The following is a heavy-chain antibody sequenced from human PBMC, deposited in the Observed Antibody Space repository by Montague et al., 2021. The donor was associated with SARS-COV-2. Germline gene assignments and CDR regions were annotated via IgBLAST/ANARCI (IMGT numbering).Heavy chain of an antibody. V-gene: IGHV3-48*03. CDR2: INGGSSVM. J-gene: IGHJ5*02. CDR1: GFNFGVYE. Sequence: SRSLSCDASGFNFGVYEMNWVRQTPGKGLEWVSYINGGSSVMYYADSVMGRFTISRDNAESSLYLQMNSLRAEDTAVYYCAPAVPVADDSWGQGTLVTVSS. CDR3: APAVPVADDS. D-gene: IGHD2-2*01.